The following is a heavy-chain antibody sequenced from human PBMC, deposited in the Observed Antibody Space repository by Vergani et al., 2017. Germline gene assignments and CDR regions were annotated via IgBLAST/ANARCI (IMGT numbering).Heavy chain of an antibody. J-gene: IGHJ6*02. Sequence: EVQLLESGGGLVQPGGSLRLSCAASGFTFSSYAMSWVRQAPGKGLEWVSAISGSGGSTYYADSVKGRFPISRDNSKNTLYLQMNSLRAEDTAVYYCAKGDCSSTSCYQGGYYYYYGMDVWGQGTTVTVS. CDR3: AKGDCSSTSCYQGGYYYYYGMDV. CDR2: ISGSGGST. CDR1: GFTFSSYA. D-gene: IGHD2-2*01. V-gene: IGHV3-23*01.